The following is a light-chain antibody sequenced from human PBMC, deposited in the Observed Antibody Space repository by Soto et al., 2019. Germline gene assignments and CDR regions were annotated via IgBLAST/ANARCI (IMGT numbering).Light chain of an antibody. J-gene: IGLJ3*02. CDR3: GSFAGPVWV. V-gene: IGLV2-8*01. Sequence: QSALTQPPSASGSPGQSVTISCTGTSSDIGGYDHVSWYRQDPGKAPKVMIYEVTKRPSGVPDRFSGSKAGNTASLTVFGLQAEDEANYYCGSFAGPVWVFGGGIKLTVL. CDR2: EVT. CDR1: SSDIGGYDH.